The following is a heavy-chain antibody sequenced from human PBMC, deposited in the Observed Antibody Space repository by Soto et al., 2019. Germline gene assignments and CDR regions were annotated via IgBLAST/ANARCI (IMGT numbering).Heavy chain of an antibody. CDR1: GFTFSSYG. V-gene: IGHV3-30*18. CDR3: AKGSDFWSGYKNDY. D-gene: IGHD3-3*01. J-gene: IGHJ4*02. Sequence: QVQLVESGGGVVQPGRSLRLSCAASGFTFSSYGMHWVRQAPGKGLEWVAVISYDGSNKYYADSVKGRFTISRDNSKNTRYLQMNSLRAEDTAVYYCAKGSDFWSGYKNDYWGQGTLVTVSS. CDR2: ISYDGSNK.